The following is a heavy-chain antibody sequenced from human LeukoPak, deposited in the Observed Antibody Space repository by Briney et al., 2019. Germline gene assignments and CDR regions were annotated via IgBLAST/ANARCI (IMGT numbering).Heavy chain of an antibody. CDR2: INPNSGGT. D-gene: IGHD6-19*01. V-gene: IGHV1-2*02. CDR3: ARDGPEQWLVRREFDY. Sequence: ASVTVSCKASGYTFTGYYMHWVRQAPGQGLEWMGWINPNSGGTNYAQKFQGRVTMTRDTSISTAYMELSRLRSDDTAVYYCARDGPEQWLVRREFDYWGQGTLVTVSS. CDR1: GYTFTGYY. J-gene: IGHJ4*02.